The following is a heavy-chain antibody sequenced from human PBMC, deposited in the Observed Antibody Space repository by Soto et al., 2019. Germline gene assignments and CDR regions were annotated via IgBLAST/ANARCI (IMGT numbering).Heavy chain of an antibody. J-gene: IGHJ4*02. CDR1: GGSISSGGYY. Sequence: SETLSLTCTVSGGSISSGGYYWSWIRQHPGKGLEWIGYIYYSGSTYYNPSIKSRATISVATSKNQFSLKLSSVTAADTAVYYCARDRHYGDLYYFDYWGQGTLVTVSS. D-gene: IGHD4-17*01. V-gene: IGHV4-31*03. CDR2: IYYSGST. CDR3: ARDRHYGDLYYFDY.